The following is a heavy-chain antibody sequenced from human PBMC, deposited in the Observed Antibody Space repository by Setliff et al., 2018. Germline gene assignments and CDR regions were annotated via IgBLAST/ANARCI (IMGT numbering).Heavy chain of an antibody. D-gene: IGHD2-21*01. CDR2: INVDNGNT. CDR3: ARGYCDGIGCPAPLYYFDS. J-gene: IGHJ4*02. V-gene: IGHV1-3*03. Sequence: GASVKVSCKASGYSFTLYAMHWMRQAPGQRPEWMGWINVDNGNTEYSQEFQDRVTITRDTSAGVVYMELSSLRSEDMGVYYCARGYCDGIGCPAPLYYFDSWGQGTLVTVSS. CDR1: GYSFTLYA.